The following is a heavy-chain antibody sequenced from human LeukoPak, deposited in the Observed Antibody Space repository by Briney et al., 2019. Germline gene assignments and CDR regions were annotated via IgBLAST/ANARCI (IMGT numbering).Heavy chain of an antibody. CDR3: ARRKDSYGYPAFDY. J-gene: IGHJ4*02. CDR2: IYPGDSDT. CDR1: GYSLTSYW. V-gene: IGHV5-51*01. Sequence: GESLKISCKGSGYSLTSYWIGWVRQMPGEGLEWMGVIYPGDSDTRYNPSFQGQVTISAEKSISTAYLQWSSLKASDTAMYYCARRKDSYGYPAFDYWGQGTLVTVSS. D-gene: IGHD5-18*01.